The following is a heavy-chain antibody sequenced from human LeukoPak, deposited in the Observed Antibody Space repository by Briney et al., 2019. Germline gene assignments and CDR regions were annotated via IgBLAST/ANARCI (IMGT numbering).Heavy chain of an antibody. CDR1: GGTLSTYT. D-gene: IGHD3-10*01. CDR2: ITPLLTIT. CDR3: ARGGDWFGP. V-gene: IGHV1-69*02. Sequence: ASVKVSCKASGGTLSTYTISWLRQAPGQGLEWMGRITPLLTITKYARKFQGRVTITADRSTSTVHMELNSLTSEDTAVYYCARGGDWFGPWGQGSLVTVSS. J-gene: IGHJ5*02.